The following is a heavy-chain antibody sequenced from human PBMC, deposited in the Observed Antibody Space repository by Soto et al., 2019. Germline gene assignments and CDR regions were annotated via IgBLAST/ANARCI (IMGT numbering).Heavy chain of an antibody. J-gene: IGHJ6*02. CDR3: ARSQGSSTSLEIYYYYYYGMDV. CDR1: GGTFSSYA. Sequence: EQLVQSGAEVKKPGSSVKVSCKASGGTFSSYAISWVRQAPGQGLEWMGGIIPISGTANYAQKFQGRVTITADESTSTAYMELSSLRSEDTAVYYCARSQGSSTSLEIYYYYYYGMDVWGQGTTVTASS. V-gene: IGHV1-69*01. D-gene: IGHD2-2*01. CDR2: IIPISGTA.